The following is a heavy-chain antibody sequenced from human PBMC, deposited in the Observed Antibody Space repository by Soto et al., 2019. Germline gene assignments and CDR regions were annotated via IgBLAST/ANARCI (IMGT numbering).Heavy chain of an antibody. D-gene: IGHD6-13*01. V-gene: IGHV5-51*01. Sequence: GESLKISCKGSGYSFPSYWIGWVRQMPGKGREWMGIVYPGDSDTRYSPSFQGQVTISADTSKNQFSLKLSSVTAADTAMYYCARDAPSNSGFDPWGQGTLVTVSS. J-gene: IGHJ5*02. CDR1: GYSFPSYW. CDR2: VYPGDSDT. CDR3: ARDAPSNSGFDP.